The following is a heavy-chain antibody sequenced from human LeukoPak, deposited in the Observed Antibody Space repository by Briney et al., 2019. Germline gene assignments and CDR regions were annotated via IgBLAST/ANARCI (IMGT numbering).Heavy chain of an antibody. J-gene: IGHJ3*02. D-gene: IGHD5-18*01. Sequence: ASVKVSCKASGYTFTSYGISWVRQAPGQGLEWMGWISAYNGNTNYAQKLQGRVTMTTDTSTSTAYMELRSLRSDDTAVYYCARDLDTAMVSDAFDIWGQGTMVTVS. CDR3: ARDLDTAMVSDAFDI. CDR1: GYTFTSYG. V-gene: IGHV1-18*01. CDR2: ISAYNGNT.